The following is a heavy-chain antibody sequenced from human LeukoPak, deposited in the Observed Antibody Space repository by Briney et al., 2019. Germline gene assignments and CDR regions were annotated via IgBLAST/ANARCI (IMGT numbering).Heavy chain of an antibody. J-gene: IGHJ6*03. V-gene: IGHV3-53*01. Sequence: PGGSLRLSCTVSGFTVSSNSMSWVRQAPGKGLEWVSFIYSGGNTHYSDSVKGRFTISRDNSKNTLYLQMNSLRAEDTAVYYCAKNGYCSGGSCYYYYYMDVWGKGTTVTISS. D-gene: IGHD2-15*01. CDR3: AKNGYCSGGSCYYYYYMDV. CDR1: GFTVSSNS. CDR2: IYSGGNT.